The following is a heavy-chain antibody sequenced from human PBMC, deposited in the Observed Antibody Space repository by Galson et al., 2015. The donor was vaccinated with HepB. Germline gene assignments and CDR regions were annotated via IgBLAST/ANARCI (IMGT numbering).Heavy chain of an antibody. D-gene: IGHD6-6*01. V-gene: IGHV1-69*06. Sequence: SVKVSCKASGGTFSSYAISWVRQAPGQGLEWMGGIIPIFGTANYAQKFQGRVTITADKSTSTAYMELSSLRSEDTAVYYCAREVWGIAARPVYYYGMDVWGQGTTVTVSS. CDR2: IIPIFGTA. CDR3: AREVWGIAARPVYYYGMDV. J-gene: IGHJ6*02. CDR1: GGTFSSYA.